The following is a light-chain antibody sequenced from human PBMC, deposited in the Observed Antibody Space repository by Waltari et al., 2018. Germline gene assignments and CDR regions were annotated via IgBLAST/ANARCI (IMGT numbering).Light chain of an antibody. CDR3: CSYAGRSTWV. J-gene: IGLJ3*02. V-gene: IGLV2-23*01. Sequence: QSALTQPASVSGSPGQSITISCTGTSSDVGRYKFVPWYQQHPGKAPKLMIYEGTKRPSGVSNRFSGSKSGNTASLTISGLQAEDEADYYCCSYAGRSTWVFGGGTKLTVL. CDR1: SSDVGRYKF. CDR2: EGT.